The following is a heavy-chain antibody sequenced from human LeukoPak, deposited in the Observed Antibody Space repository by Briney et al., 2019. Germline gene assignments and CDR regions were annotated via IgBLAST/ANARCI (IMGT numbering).Heavy chain of an antibody. CDR1: GFTFSSYA. J-gene: IGHJ4*02. CDR2: ISGSGGST. CDR3: AKDQGYSGSGTYFDY. D-gene: IGHD3-10*01. V-gene: IGHV3-23*01. Sequence: PGGSLRLSCAASGFTFSSYAMSWVRQAPGKGLEWVSAISGSGGSTYYADSVKGRFTISRDNSKNTLYLQMNSLRAEDTAVYYCAKDQGYSGSGTYFDYWGQGTLVTVSS.